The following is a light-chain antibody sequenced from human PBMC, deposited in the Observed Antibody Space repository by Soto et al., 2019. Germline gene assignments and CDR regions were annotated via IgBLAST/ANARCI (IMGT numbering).Light chain of an antibody. CDR1: QAISSY. V-gene: IGKV1-9*01. J-gene: IGKJ1*01. CDR3: QQLNCYPWT. Sequence: DIQLTQSPSFLSASVGDRVTITCRASQAISSYLAWFQQRPGKAPKVLIYAASTLQSGVPSRFSGSASGTEFTLPISSLQPEDCATYCCQQLNCYPWTVGQGTKVEIK. CDR2: AAS.